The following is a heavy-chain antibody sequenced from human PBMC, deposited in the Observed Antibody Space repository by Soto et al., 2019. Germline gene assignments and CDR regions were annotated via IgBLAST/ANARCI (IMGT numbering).Heavy chain of an antibody. D-gene: IGHD3-10*01. CDR2: ANSDGSST. V-gene: IGHV3-74*03. CDR1: GFTFNTYW. J-gene: IGHJ6*02. CDR3: TRVVRFGSAEYSYSYGMDV. Sequence: EVQLVASGGGLVQPGGSLRLSCAASGFTFNTYWMHWVRQAPGKGLVWVSRANSDGSSTTYADSVKGRFTISRDNARNTLYLQMNSLRAEDTAVYYCTRVVRFGSAEYSYSYGMDVWGQGTTVTVSS.